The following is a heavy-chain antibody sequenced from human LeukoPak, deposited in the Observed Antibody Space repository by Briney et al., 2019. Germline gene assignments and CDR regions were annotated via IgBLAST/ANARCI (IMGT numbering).Heavy chain of an antibody. V-gene: IGHV3-74*01. CDR2: INYDGST. J-gene: IGHJ4*02. Sequence: HPGGSLRLSCAASGFTFSNYWMHWFRQAPGKGLVWVSRINYDGSTNYADSVKGRFTISRDNSKNTLYLQMNSLRAEDTAVYYCARERQNKDFWSGGDYWGQGTLVTVSS. D-gene: IGHD3-3*01. CDR1: GFTFSNYW. CDR3: ARERQNKDFWSGGDY.